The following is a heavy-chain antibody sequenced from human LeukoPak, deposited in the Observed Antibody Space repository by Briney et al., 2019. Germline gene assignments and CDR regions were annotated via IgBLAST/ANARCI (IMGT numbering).Heavy chain of an antibody. CDR1: GFTFSSYS. V-gene: IGHV3-21*01. CDR3: AREYCDFWSGYYYYYYMDV. CDR2: ISSSSSYI. Sequence: GGSLRLSCAASGFTFSSYSMNWVRQTPGKGLEWVSSISSSSSYIYYADSVKGRFTISRDNAKNSLYLQMNSLRAEDTAVYYCAREYCDFWSGYYYYYYMDVWGKGTTVTVSS. D-gene: IGHD3-3*01. J-gene: IGHJ6*03.